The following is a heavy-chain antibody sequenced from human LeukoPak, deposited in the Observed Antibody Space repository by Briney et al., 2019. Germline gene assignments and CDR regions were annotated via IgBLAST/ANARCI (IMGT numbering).Heavy chain of an antibody. CDR1: GGTFSSYA. D-gene: IGHD6-19*01. Sequence: GASVKVSCKASGGTFSSYAISWVRQAPGQGLEWMGGIIPIFGTANYAQKFQGRVTITADKSTSTAYMELSGLRSEDTAVYYCARGLYSSGWYYFDYWGQGTLVTVSS. CDR3: ARGLYSSGWYYFDY. J-gene: IGHJ4*02. CDR2: IIPIFGTA. V-gene: IGHV1-69*06.